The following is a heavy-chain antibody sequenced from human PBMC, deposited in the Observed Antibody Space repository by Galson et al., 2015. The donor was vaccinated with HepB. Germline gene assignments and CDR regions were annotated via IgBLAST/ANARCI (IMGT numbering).Heavy chain of an antibody. CDR2: ISGSGGST. D-gene: IGHD5-18*01. J-gene: IGHJ4*02. V-gene: IGHV3-23*01. CDR3: AKVRDTAMVFDY. CDR1: GFTFSSYA. Sequence: SLRLSCAASGFTFSSYAMSWVRRAPGKGLEWVSAISGSGGSTYYADSVKGRFTISRDNSKNTLYLQMNSLRAEDTAVYYCAKVRDTAMVFDYWGQGTLVTVSS.